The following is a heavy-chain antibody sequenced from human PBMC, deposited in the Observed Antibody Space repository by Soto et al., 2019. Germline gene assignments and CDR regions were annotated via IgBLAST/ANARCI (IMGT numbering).Heavy chain of an antibody. J-gene: IGHJ4*02. CDR3: ARALRYFDWTDY. Sequence: PGGSLRLSCAASGFTFSSYGMHWVRQAPGKGLEWVAVIWYDGSNKYCADSVKGRFTISRDNSKNTLYLQMNSLRAEDTAVYYCARALRYFDWTDYWGQGTLVTVSS. CDR1: GFTFSSYG. V-gene: IGHV3-33*01. CDR2: IWYDGSNK. D-gene: IGHD3-9*01.